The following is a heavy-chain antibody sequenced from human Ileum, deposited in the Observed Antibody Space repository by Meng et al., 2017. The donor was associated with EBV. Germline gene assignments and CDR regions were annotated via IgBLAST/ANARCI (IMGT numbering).Heavy chain of an antibody. CDR3: ARERGGGDRGIQ. D-gene: IGHD2-21*02. CDR2: MSYTGST. V-gene: IGHV4-61*08. CDR1: NGAVSSYGYY. Sequence: LQGSGPGLWKPSGALSLTCSVSNGAVSSYGYYWTWIRQPPGKGLEWIGYMSYTGSTNYKSTLKSRVTISVDKSKNQFSLKLSSVTAADTAVYYCARERGGGDRGIQWGQGTLVTVSS. J-gene: IGHJ4*02.